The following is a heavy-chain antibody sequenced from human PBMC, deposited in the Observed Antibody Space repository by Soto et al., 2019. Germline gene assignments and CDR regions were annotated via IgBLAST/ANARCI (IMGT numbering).Heavy chain of an antibody. CDR1: GFTFSSYG. CDR3: AKEGYCSSTSCHHTMDV. Sequence: GGSLRLSCAASGFTFSSYGMHWVRQAPGKGLEWVAVISYDGSNKYYADSVKGRFTISRDNSKNTLYLQMNSLRAEDTAVYYCAKEGYCSSTSCHHTMDVWGKGTTVTVSS. V-gene: IGHV3-30*18. D-gene: IGHD2-2*01. CDR2: ISYDGSNK. J-gene: IGHJ6*03.